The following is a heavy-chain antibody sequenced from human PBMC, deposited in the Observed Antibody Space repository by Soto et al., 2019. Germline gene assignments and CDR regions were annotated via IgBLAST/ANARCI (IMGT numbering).Heavy chain of an antibody. D-gene: IGHD6-13*01. CDR2: IFHSGTT. V-gene: IGHV4-30-2*01. CDR3: ARDKWRAGAGGFYGMDV. Sequence: QLQLQEAGSGLVKPSQTLSLTCAVSGDSISSGGNSWNWIRQPPGKGLGWVVYIFHSGTTYYNTSLTCRVNMSLDRSNNQFSQKLTSATAADTAVYYCARDKWRAGAGGFYGMDVWGQGTTVTVSS. J-gene: IGHJ6*02. CDR1: GDSISSGGNS.